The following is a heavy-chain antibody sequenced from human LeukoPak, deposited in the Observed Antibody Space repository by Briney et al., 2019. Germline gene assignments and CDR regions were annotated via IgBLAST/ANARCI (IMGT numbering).Heavy chain of an antibody. J-gene: IGHJ5*02. CDR2: IYTSGST. D-gene: IGHD3-10*01. CDR3: ARDGPTYYYGSGSPRWFDP. Sequence: PSETLSLTCTVSGGSISSYYWSWIRQPAGKGLERIGRIYTSGSTNYNPSLKSRVTMSVDTSKNQFSLKLSSVTAADTAVYYCARDGPTYYYGSGSPRWFDPWGQGTLVTVSS. CDR1: GGSISSYY. V-gene: IGHV4-4*07.